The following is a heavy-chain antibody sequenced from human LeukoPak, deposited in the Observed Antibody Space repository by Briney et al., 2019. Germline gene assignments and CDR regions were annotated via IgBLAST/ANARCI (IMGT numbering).Heavy chain of an antibody. J-gene: IGHJ6*02. Sequence: GGSLRLSCVASGFTFYSYDIHWVRQTPGKGLEWVAIISYDGSSKYYADSVRGRFTISRDNPKDTLYLQMDRLRTEDTAVYYCAKGGGFVWGRQYYFGLDVWGQGTTVTVSS. V-gene: IGHV3-30*18. CDR3: AKGGGFVWGRQYYFGLDV. CDR1: GFTFYSYD. D-gene: IGHD3-16*01. CDR2: ISYDGSSK.